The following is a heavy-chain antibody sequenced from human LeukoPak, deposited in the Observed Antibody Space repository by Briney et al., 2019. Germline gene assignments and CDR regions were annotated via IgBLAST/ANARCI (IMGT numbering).Heavy chain of an antibody. J-gene: IGHJ4*02. CDR3: AREGDSSGYYYVTHFDY. V-gene: IGHV4-4*07. Sequence: SETLSLTCTVSGGSISSYYSSWIRQPAGKGLEWIGRIYTSGSTNYNPSLKSRVTMSVDTSKNQFSLKLSSVTAADTAVYYCAREGDSSGYYYVTHFDYWGQGTLVTVSS. D-gene: IGHD3-22*01. CDR2: IYTSGST. CDR1: GGSISSYY.